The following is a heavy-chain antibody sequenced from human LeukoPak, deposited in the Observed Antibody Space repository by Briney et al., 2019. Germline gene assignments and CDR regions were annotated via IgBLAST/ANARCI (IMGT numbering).Heavy chain of an antibody. CDR3: ARRGGAYSNYAFDI. J-gene: IGHJ3*02. V-gene: IGHV1-69*13. Sequence: SVEASCKASGGTFSSYAISWVRQAPGQGLEWMGGIIPIFGTANYAQKFQGRVTITADESTSTAYMELSSLRSEDTAVYYCARRGGAYSNYAFDIWGQGTMVTVSS. D-gene: IGHD4-11*01. CDR2: IIPIFGTA. CDR1: GGTFSSYA.